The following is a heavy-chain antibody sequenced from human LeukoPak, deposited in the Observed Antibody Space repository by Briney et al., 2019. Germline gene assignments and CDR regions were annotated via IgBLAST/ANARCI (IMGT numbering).Heavy chain of an antibody. CDR2: ISYDGSNK. Sequence: GGSLRLSCAASGFTFSSYAMHWVRQAPGKGLEWVAVISYDGSNKYYADSVKGRFTISRDNSKNTLYLQMNSLTAEDTAVYYCARRGSGTYSVDQWGQGTLVTVSS. CDR3: ARRGSGTYSVDQ. J-gene: IGHJ4*02. CDR1: GFTFSSYA. D-gene: IGHD3-10*01. V-gene: IGHV3-30-3*01.